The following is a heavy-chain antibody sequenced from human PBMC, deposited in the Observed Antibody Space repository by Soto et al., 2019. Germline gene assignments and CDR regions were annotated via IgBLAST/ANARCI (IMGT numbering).Heavy chain of an antibody. CDR1: GGSISSNY. V-gene: IGHV4-59*01. D-gene: IGHD2-15*01. Sequence: SETLSLTCIVSGGSISSNYWSWIRQPPGKGLEWIGYIYYSGSTNYNPSLKSRVTISVDTSKNQFSLKLSSVTAADTAVYYCARLSGGSSNWFDPWGRGTLVTVSS. CDR2: IYYSGST. CDR3: ARLSGGSSNWFDP. J-gene: IGHJ5*02.